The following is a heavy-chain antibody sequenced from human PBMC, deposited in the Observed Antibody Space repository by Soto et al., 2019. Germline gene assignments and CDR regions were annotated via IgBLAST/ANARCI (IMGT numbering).Heavy chain of an antibody. CDR1: GFIFTYYW. Sequence: EVQLVESGGGLVQPGESLRLSCEASGFIFTYYWMSWVRQAPGKGLEWVAKIKRDGSEKYYLDSVKGRFTISRDNAKNSLYLHMISWRVEDTVVYYWARSGLEGYSGGGYCAYNGMDVWGQGTTVTVSS. CDR2: IKRDGSEK. D-gene: IGHD6-19*01. CDR3: ARSGLEGYSGGGYCAYNGMDV. V-gene: IGHV3-7*01. J-gene: IGHJ6*02.